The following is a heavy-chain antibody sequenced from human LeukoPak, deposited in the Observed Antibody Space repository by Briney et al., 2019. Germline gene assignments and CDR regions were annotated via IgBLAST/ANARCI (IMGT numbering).Heavy chain of an antibody. J-gene: IGHJ4*02. Sequence: PGGSLRLSCTTSGLTFSTSGFNWVRQAPGKGLEWVASIGPTGFDRYHADSIKGRFTISRDIANNFLYLQMDSLRAEDTAVYYCATETNGRHYDYWGQGTLLTVSS. CDR3: ATETNGRHYDY. CDR1: GLTFSTSG. D-gene: IGHD1-14*01. CDR2: IGPTGFDR. V-gene: IGHV3-21*06.